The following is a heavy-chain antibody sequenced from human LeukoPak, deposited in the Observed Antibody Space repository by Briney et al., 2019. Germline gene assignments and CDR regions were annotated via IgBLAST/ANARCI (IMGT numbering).Heavy chain of an antibody. CDR1: GITVSKYW. J-gene: IGHJ6*02. CDR3: ARIARYYYYYGMDV. Sequence: PGGSLRLSCAVSGITVSKYWMHWVRQVPGKGLVWVSRIHSDGSTTDYADSVKGRFTITRDNAKNSLYLQMNSLRAEDTAVYYCARIARYYYYYGMDVWGQGTTVTVSS. CDR2: IHSDGSTT. V-gene: IGHV3-74*01.